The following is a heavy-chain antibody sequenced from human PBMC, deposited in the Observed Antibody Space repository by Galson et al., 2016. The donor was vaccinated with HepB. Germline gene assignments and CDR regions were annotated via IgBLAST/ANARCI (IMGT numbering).Heavy chain of an antibody. CDR1: GYTSSSYW. Sequence: QSGAEVKKPGESLKISCEGSGYTSSSYWIGWVRQMPGKGLEWMGIIYLDDSDTRYSPSFQGQVTISADNSINTAYLQWSSLKASDTAIYYCAGRDSIGWLDYYQHRVQGTLVTVSS. J-gene: IGHJ1*01. V-gene: IGHV5-51*01. D-gene: IGHD6-19*01. CDR3: AGRDSIGWLDYYQH. CDR2: IYLDDSDT.